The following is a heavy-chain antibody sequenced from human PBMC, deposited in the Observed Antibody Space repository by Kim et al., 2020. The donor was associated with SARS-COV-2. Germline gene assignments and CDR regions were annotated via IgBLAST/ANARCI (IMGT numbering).Heavy chain of an antibody. Sequence: HYNPTLQCRVTLSLDTATNQFSMRLTSVTAADSAVYYCARILDSCCSDYWGQGTLVTVSS. CDR3: ARILDSCCSDY. J-gene: IGHJ4*02. D-gene: IGHD3-22*01. V-gene: IGHV4-4*07.